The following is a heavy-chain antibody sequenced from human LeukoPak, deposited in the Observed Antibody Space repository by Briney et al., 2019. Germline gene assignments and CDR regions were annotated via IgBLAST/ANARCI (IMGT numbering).Heavy chain of an antibody. J-gene: IGHJ5*02. Sequence: PSETLSLTCTVSGGSISSYYWSWIRQPPGKGLEWIGYIYYSGTTNYNPSLKSRVTISVDTSKNQFSLKLSSVTAADTAVYYCARRYYDILTGYYSWTSLGLNWFDPWGQGTLVTVSS. V-gene: IGHV4-59*12. CDR1: GGSISSYY. D-gene: IGHD3-9*01. CDR2: IYYSGTT. CDR3: ARRYYDILTGYYSWTSLGLNWFDP.